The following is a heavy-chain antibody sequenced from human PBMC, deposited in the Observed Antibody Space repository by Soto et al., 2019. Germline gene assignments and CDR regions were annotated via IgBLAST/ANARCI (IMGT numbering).Heavy chain of an antibody. CDR3: AKNGQPPYYYYRLDV. CDR1: GYTFTSYG. D-gene: IGHD2-8*01. Sequence: GASVKVSCKASGYTFTSYGISWVRQAPGQGLEWMGWISGYNGDTNYAQKFQGRVAMTIDTSTGTAYMELRSLTSDDTAIYYCAKNGQPPYYYYRLDVWGQGTKVTVSS. CDR2: ISGYNGDT. V-gene: IGHV1-18*01. J-gene: IGHJ6*02.